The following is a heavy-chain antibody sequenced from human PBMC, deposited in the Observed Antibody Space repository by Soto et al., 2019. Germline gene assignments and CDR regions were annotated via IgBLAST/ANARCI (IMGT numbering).Heavy chain of an antibody. CDR1: GGSISSYY. CDR3: ARTISRDGGAFDI. J-gene: IGHJ3*02. V-gene: IGHV4-59*01. Sequence: LSLTCTVSGGSISSYYWSWIRQPPGKGLEWIGYIYYSGSTNYNPSLKSRVTISVDTSKNQFSLKLSSVTAADTAVYYCARTISRDGGAFDIWGQGTMVTVSS. D-gene: IGHD2-2*01. CDR2: IYYSGST.